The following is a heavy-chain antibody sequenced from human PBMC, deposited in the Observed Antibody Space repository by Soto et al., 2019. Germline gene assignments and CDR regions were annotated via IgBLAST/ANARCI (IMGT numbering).Heavy chain of an antibody. CDR3: ARVYGDYLDY. CDR2: IYYSGGT. Sequence: SETLSLTCTVSGGSIISYYWSWIRQPPGKGLEWIGYIYYSGGTNYNPSLKSRVTISVDTSKNQFSLKLSSVTAADTAVYYCARVYGDYLDYWGQGTLVTVSS. CDR1: GGSIISYY. J-gene: IGHJ4*02. V-gene: IGHV4-59*01. D-gene: IGHD4-17*01.